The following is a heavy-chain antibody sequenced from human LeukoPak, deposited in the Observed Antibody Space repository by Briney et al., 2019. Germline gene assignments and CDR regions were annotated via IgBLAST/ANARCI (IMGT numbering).Heavy chain of an antibody. V-gene: IGHV4-59*08. D-gene: IGHD3-22*01. CDR1: GGSISSYY. CDR2: IYYSGST. Sequence: PSETLSLTCTVSGGSISSYYWSWIRQPPGKGLEWIGYIYYSGSTNYNPSLKSRVTISVDTSKNQFSLKLSSVTAADTAVYYCARLAYYYDSSGYSALNYFDYWGQGTLVTVSS. J-gene: IGHJ4*02. CDR3: ARLAYYYDSSGYSALNYFDY.